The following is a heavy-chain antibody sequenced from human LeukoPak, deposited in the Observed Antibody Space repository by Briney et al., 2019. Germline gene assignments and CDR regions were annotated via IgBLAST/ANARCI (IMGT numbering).Heavy chain of an antibody. CDR2: INHSGST. D-gene: IGHD4-11*01. V-gene: IGHV4-34*01. CDR1: GGSFSGYY. CDR3: VRGVTTVTTSWFDP. Sequence: SETLSLTCAVYGGSFSGYYWSWIRQPPGKGLEWIGEINHSGSTNYNPSLKSRVTISVDTSKNQFSLKLSSVTAADTAVYYCVRGVTTVTTSWFDPWGQGTLVTVSS. J-gene: IGHJ5*02.